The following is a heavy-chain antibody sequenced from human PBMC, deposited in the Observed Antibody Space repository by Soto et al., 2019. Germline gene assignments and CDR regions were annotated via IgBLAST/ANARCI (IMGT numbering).Heavy chain of an antibody. V-gene: IGHV3-21*01. CDR1: GFTFSSCT. J-gene: IGHJ5*02. D-gene: IGHD6-13*01. CDR3: ARRMAATAHHCLYX. Sequence: PGGSLRLSCAASGFTFSSCTMNWVRQSPGKGLEWVSSITSSSGSIYYEYSVKGRFTITIDNSKNSLYLQMNSLRADDTAVYFCARRMAATAHHCLYXWGPGTLVTVSX. CDR2: ITSSSGSI.